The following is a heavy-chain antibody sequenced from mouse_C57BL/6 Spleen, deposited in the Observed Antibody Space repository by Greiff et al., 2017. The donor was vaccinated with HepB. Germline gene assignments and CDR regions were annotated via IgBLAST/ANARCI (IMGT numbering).Heavy chain of an antibody. V-gene: IGHV7-3*01. J-gene: IGHJ1*03. CDR2: IRNKANGYTT. Sequence: EVKLMESGGGLVQPGGSLSLSCAASGFTFTDYYMSWVRQPPGKALEWLGFIRNKANGYTTEYSASVKGRFTISRDNSQSILYLQMNALRAEDSATYYCARYIPPTGWYFDVWGTGTTVTVSS. CDR3: ARYIPPTGWYFDV. CDR1: GFTFTDYY. D-gene: IGHD4-1*02.